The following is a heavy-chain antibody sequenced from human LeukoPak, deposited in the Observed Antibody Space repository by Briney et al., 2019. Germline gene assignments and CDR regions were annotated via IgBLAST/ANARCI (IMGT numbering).Heavy chain of an antibody. V-gene: IGHV3-21*01. CDR2: ISSSSSYI. CDR1: GFTFSSYS. J-gene: IGHJ3*02. D-gene: IGHD3-22*01. Sequence: SGGSLRLSCAASGFTFSSYSMNWVRQAPGKGLEWVSSISSSSSYIYYADSVKGRFTISRDNAKNSLYLQMNSLRAEDTAVYYCARVAYDSSGYQAHAFDIWGQGTMVTVSS. CDR3: ARVAYDSSGYQAHAFDI.